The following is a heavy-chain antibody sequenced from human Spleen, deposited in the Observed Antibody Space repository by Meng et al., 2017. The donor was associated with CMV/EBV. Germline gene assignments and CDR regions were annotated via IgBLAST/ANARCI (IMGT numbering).Heavy chain of an antibody. CDR1: GGSFSGYY. J-gene: IGHJ4*02. CDR2: INHSGST. V-gene: IGHV4-34*02. Sequence: HLQESGPGLVKPSGTLPLTCSVYGGSFSGYYWSWIRQPPGKGLEWIGEINHSGSTNYNPSLKSRVTISVDTSKNQFSLKLSSVTAADTAVYYCASFPPPGKQWLVTDYWGQGTLVTVSS. CDR3: ASFPPPGKQWLVTDY. D-gene: IGHD6-19*01.